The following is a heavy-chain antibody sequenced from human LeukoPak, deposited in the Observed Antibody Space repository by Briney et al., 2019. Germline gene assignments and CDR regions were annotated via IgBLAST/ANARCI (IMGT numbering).Heavy chain of an antibody. CDR2: IYYSGST. CDR1: GGSISSYY. Sequence: SETLSLTCTVSGGSISSYYWSWIRQPPGKGREWIGYIYYSGSTNYNPSLKSRVTISVDTSKNQFSLKLSSVTAADTAVYYCARDIGAGLYFDYWGQGTLVTVSS. J-gene: IGHJ4*02. CDR3: ARDIGAGLYFDY. V-gene: IGHV4-59*01. D-gene: IGHD3-3*01.